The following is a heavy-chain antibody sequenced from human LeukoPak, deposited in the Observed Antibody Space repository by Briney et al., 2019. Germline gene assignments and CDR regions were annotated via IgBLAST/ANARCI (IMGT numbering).Heavy chain of an antibody. CDR2: IYYSGST. CDR3: ASESYYYDSSGYYFDY. J-gene: IGHJ4*02. CDR1: GGSISSYY. D-gene: IGHD3-22*01. Sequence: PSETLSLTCTVSGGSISSYYWGWIRQPPGKGLEWIGSIYYSGSTYYNPSLKSRVTISVDTSKNQFSLKLSSVTAADTAVYYCASESYYYDSSGYYFDYWGQGTLVTVSS. V-gene: IGHV4-39*07.